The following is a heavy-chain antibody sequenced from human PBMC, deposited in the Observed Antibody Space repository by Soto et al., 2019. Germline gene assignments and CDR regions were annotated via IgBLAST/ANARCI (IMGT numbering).Heavy chain of an antibody. CDR1: GFTFSSYD. J-gene: IGHJ3*02. Sequence: GGSLRLSCAASGFTFSSYDMHWVRQATGKGLEWVSAIGTAGDTYYPGSVKGRFTISRENAKNSLYLQMNSLRAGDTAVYYCARGVRGEDAFDIWGQGTMVTVSS. D-gene: IGHD3-10*01. V-gene: IGHV3-13*01. CDR3: ARGVRGEDAFDI. CDR2: IGTAGDT.